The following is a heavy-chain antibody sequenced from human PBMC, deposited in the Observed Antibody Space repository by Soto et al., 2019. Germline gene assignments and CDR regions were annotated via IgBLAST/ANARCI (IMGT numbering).Heavy chain of an antibody. J-gene: IGHJ4*02. V-gene: IGHV4-59*01. CDR2: IYYSGST. CDR1: GGSISSYY. Sequence: SETLSLTCTVSGGSISSYYWSWIRQPPGKGLEWIGYIYYSGSTNYNPSLKSRVTISVDTSKNQFSLKLSSVTAADTAVYYCARGTYSGYDYWGQGTLVTVSS. D-gene: IGHD5-12*01. CDR3: ARGTYSGYDY.